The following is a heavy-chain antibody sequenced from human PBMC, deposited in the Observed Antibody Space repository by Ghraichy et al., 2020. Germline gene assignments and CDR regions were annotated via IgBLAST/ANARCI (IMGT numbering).Heavy chain of an antibody. J-gene: IGHJ6*02. V-gene: IGHV4-30-4*01. CDR2: IYYSGST. D-gene: IGHD2-2*01. CDR3: AGYPARDCSSTSCYGMDV. Sequence: SETLSLTCTVSGGSISSGDYYWSWIRQPPGKGLEWIGYIYYSGSTYYNPSLKSRVTISVDTSKNQFSLKLSSVTAADTAVYYCAGYPARDCSSTSCYGMDVWGQGTTVTVSS. CDR1: GGSISSGDYY.